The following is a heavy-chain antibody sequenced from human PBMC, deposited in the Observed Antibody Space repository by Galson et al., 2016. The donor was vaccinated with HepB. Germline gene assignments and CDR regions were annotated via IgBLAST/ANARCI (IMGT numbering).Heavy chain of an antibody. Sequence: LSLTCSVSNESISSTNWWTWVRQFPEKGLEWIGEIYHTGSTNYNPSLKSRVTISINKSKKQFSLKLKSVTAADTAVYYCVSAIGSYWWFEAWGQGTLVTVSS. CDR3: VSAIGSYWWFEA. CDR1: NESISSTNW. CDR2: IYHTGST. J-gene: IGHJ5*02. V-gene: IGHV4-4*02. D-gene: IGHD1-26*01.